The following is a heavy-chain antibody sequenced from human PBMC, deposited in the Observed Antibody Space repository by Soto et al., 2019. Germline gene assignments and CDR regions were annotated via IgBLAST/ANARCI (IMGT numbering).Heavy chain of an antibody. V-gene: IGHV3-23*01. Sequence: EVQLLESGGGLVQPGGSLRLSCAASGFTFGTYAMKWLRQAPGRGLECVSFISGSGRTTYYADSVKGRFTVSRDNSKNTMYLQMNSLRAEDTALYYCEKFRGPSYSYYYMDVWGKGTTVTVSS. J-gene: IGHJ6*03. CDR3: EKFRGPSYSYYYMDV. CDR1: GFTFGTYA. CDR2: ISGSGRTT. D-gene: IGHD3-16*01.